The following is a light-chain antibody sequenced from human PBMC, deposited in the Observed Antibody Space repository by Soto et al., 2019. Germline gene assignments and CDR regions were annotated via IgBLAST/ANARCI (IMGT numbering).Light chain of an antibody. CDR1: QSISNSY. CDR2: GAS. CDR3: QQYGGSPAYT. Sequence: EIVLTQSPGTLSLSPGGRATLSCRASQSISNSYLAWYQQKPGQAPRPLIYGASSRATGIPDRFSGSGSGTDFTLTISRLEPEDFAVYYCQQYGGSPAYTFGQGTKLEIK. V-gene: IGKV3-20*01. J-gene: IGKJ2*01.